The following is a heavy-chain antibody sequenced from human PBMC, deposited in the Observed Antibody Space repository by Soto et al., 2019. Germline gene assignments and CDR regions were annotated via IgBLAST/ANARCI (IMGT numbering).Heavy chain of an antibody. Sequence: QVQLQESGPGLVKPSQTLSLTCTVSGGSISSGGYYWRWIRQHPGNGLEWIGDIYYSGSTYYNPSLKSRVTISVDTSKNQFSLKLSSVTAEDTAVYYCARVPGYYYGSGSYYGYFDYWGQGTLVTVSS. CDR1: GGSISSGGYY. CDR2: IYYSGST. CDR3: ARVPGYYYGSGSYYGYFDY. J-gene: IGHJ4*02. D-gene: IGHD3-10*01. V-gene: IGHV4-31*03.